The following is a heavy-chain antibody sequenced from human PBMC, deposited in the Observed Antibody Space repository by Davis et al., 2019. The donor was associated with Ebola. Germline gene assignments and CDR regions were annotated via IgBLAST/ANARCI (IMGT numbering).Heavy chain of an antibody. Sequence: MPSETLSLTCTVSGGSISSYYWSWIRQPPGKGLEWIGYIYYSGGTNYNPSLKSRVTISVDTSKNQFSLKLSSVTAADTAVYYCARTPSSSWDNWFDPWGQGTLVTVSS. CDR1: GGSISSYY. V-gene: IGHV4-59*12. CDR2: IYYSGGT. D-gene: IGHD6-13*01. J-gene: IGHJ5*02. CDR3: ARTPSSSWDNWFDP.